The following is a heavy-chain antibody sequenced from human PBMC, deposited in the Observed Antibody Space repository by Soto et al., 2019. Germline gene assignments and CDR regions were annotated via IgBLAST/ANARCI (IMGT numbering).Heavy chain of an antibody. Sequence: HVQLVESGGGVVQPGRSLRLSCAASGFIFSSYAVHWVRQAPGKGLEWVALISDDGSSKYYADSVKGRFTISRDNSKNTLYLQMNSLSAEDTAVYYCTRADLTVTLSVFDPWGQGTLVTVSS. CDR2: ISDDGSSK. CDR3: TRADLTVTLSVFDP. J-gene: IGHJ5*02. V-gene: IGHV3-30-3*01. D-gene: IGHD4-17*01. CDR1: GFIFSSYA.